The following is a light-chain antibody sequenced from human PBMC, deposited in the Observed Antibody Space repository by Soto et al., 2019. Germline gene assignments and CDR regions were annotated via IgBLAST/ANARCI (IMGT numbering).Light chain of an antibody. V-gene: IGKV1-5*03. J-gene: IGKJ1*01. CDR3: QHYNSYSEA. CDR1: QTISSW. Sequence: IKMYNSPSALSGYVGDRVTITCRASQTISSWLAWYQQKPGKAPKLLIYKASTLKSGVPSRFSGSGSGTEFTLTISSLQPDDFATYYCQHYNSYSEAFGQGT. CDR2: KAS.